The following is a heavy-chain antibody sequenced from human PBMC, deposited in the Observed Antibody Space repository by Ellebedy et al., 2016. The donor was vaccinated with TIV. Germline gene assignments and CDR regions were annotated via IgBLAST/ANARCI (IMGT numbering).Heavy chain of an antibody. CDR1: GFTFSRFA. J-gene: IGHJ5*02. CDR3: ARDLTEYSSGWFVH. V-gene: IGHV3-30-3*01. D-gene: IGHD3-22*01. CDR2: ISYNGGNK. Sequence: PGGSLRLSCAASGFTFSRFAVHWVRQAPGKGLEWVALISYNGGNKDYADSVKGRFTISRDSSKNTLYLQMNSLRTEDTAVYYCARDLTEYSSGWFVHWGQGALVTVSS.